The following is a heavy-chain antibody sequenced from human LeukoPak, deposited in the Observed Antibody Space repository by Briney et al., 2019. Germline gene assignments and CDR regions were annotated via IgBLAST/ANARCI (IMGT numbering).Heavy chain of an antibody. CDR2: ISGRGASK. Sequence: QPGGSLRLSCAVSGLTFNNYAMSWVRQAPGKGLEWVSGISGRGASKYYADSVKGRCTISRDNSKNTLYLQMNSLRADDTAVYYCAKGVVVAPDVTPFDYWGQGTLVTVSS. CDR1: GLTFNNYA. CDR3: AKGVVVAPDVTPFDY. J-gene: IGHJ4*02. D-gene: IGHD2-2*01. V-gene: IGHV3-23*01.